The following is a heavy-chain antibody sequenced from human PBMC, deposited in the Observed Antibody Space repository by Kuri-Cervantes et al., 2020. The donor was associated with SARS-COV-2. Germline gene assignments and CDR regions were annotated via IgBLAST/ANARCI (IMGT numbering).Heavy chain of an antibody. Sequence: SVKVSCKASGGTFSSYAISWVRQAPGQGLEWMGGIIPIFGTANYAQKFQGRVTITADESTSTAYMELSSLRSEDTAVYYCARDRSAAGTRVDYWGQGTLVTVSS. J-gene: IGHJ4*02. CDR2: IIPIFGTA. V-gene: IGHV1-69*13. CDR1: GGTFSSYA. CDR3: ARDRSAAGTRVDY. D-gene: IGHD6-13*01.